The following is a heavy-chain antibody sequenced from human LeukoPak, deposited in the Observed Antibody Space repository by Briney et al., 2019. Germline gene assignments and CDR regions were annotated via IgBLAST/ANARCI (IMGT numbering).Heavy chain of an antibody. J-gene: IGHJ6*02. CDR3: AKDLSGGGIAAAGMDV. Sequence: PSETLSLTCTVSGGSISSYYWSWIRQPPGKGLEWIGYIYYSGSTNYNPSLKSRVTISVDTSKNQFSLKLSSVTAADTAVYYCAKDLSGGGIAAAGMDVWGQGTTVTVSS. CDR1: GGSISSYY. CDR2: IYYSGST. V-gene: IGHV4-59*01. D-gene: IGHD6-13*01.